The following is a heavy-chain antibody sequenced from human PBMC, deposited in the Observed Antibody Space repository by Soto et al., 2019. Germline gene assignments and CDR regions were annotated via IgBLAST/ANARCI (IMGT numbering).Heavy chain of an antibody. D-gene: IGHD5-12*01. CDR1: GGSFSGYY. V-gene: IGHV4-34*01. CDR3: ARFSVAAITDYYYYGMDV. J-gene: IGHJ6*02. CDR2: INHSGST. Sequence: SETLSLTCAVYGGSFSGYYWSWIRQPPGKGLEWIGEINHSGSTNYNPSLKSRVTISVDTSKNQSSLKLSSVTAADTAVYYCARFSVAAITDYYYYGMDVWGQGTTVTVSS.